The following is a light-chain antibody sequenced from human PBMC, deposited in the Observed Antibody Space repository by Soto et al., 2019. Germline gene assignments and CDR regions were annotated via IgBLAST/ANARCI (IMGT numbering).Light chain of an antibody. V-gene: IGKV3-20*01. Sequence: EIVLTQSPGTLSLSPGERATLSCRASQSVSSSCLAWYQQKPGQAPRLLIYDASSRATGIPDRFSGSGSGTDFTLTISRLEPEDFAVYFCQQYGTSPRTFGQGTRVDIK. CDR2: DAS. CDR3: QQYGTSPRT. CDR1: QSVSSSC. J-gene: IGKJ1*01.